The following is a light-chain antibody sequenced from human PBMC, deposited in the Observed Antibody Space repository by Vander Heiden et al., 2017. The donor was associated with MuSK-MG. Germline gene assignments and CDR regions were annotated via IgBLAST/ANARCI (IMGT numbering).Light chain of an antibody. Sequence: DIVMTHSPPPLSLSPGESPTLSSMASRSVSNNLAWYQQRPGQAPRLLIYGASTRATGIPARFSGSGSGTEFTLIISSLQSEDFAVYYCLQDTNWPPTFGQRTKLEIK. CDR3: LQDTNWPPT. CDR2: GAS. J-gene: IGKJ2*01. V-gene: IGKV3-15*01. CDR1: RSVSNN.